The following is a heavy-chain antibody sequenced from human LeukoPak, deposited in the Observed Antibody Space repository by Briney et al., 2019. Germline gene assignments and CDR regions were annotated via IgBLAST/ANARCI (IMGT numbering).Heavy chain of an antibody. Sequence: GGSLRLSCAASGFTFSTVWMNWVRQAPGKGLEWVGRITNKGDDVTTDYTAPVQGRVTVSRDASRDTLFLQMNRLTTEDTAVYYCTTGYRRAWNDHNSGQGVPVTVSS. V-gene: IGHV3-15*01. CDR1: GFTFSTVW. CDR2: ITNKGDDVTT. CDR3: TTGYRRAWNDHN. D-gene: IGHD1-1*01. J-gene: IGHJ4*02.